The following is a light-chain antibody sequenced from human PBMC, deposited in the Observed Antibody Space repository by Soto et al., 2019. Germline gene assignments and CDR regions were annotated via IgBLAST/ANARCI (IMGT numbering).Light chain of an antibody. CDR2: DVS. CDR1: SSDVGGNKY. Sequence: QSVLTQPASVSGSPGQSITISCTGSSSDVGGNKYVSWYQQHPGEAPKVMIYDVSSRPSGVSDRFSGSKSGNTASLTISGLQAEDEADYYCSSFTTRNTRVFGGGTQLTV. J-gene: IGLJ3*02. CDR3: SSFTTRNTRV. V-gene: IGLV2-14*03.